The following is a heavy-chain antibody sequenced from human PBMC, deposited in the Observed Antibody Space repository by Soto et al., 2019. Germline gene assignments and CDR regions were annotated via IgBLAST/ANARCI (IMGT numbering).Heavy chain of an antibody. V-gene: IGHV3-74*01. D-gene: IGHD2-15*01. CDR2: INSDGSST. CDR1: GFTFSSYW. Sequence: EVQLVESGGGLVQPGGSLRLSCAASGFTFSSYWMHWVRQAPGKGLVWVSRINSDGSSTSYADSVKGRLTISRDNAKNTLYLQMNSLSAEDTAVYYCVRTSLVVAAATREDYWGQGTLFTVSS. CDR3: VRTSLVVAAATREDY. J-gene: IGHJ4*02.